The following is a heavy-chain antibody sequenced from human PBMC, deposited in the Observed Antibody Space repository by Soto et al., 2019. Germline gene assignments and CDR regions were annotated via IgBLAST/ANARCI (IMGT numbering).Heavy chain of an antibody. CDR2: VNPSGGYT. D-gene: IGHD2-21*02. Sequence: ALVKVSCKASGYTFTSYYMNWVRQAPGQGLEWLGIVNPSGGYTTYAQRFLGRVTMTSDTSTSTVHMELGSLTSEDTAVYYCARGGGIVVVTAPYDYWGQGTLVTVSS. V-gene: IGHV1-46*03. CDR3: ARGGGIVVVTAPYDY. J-gene: IGHJ4*02. CDR1: GYTFTSYY.